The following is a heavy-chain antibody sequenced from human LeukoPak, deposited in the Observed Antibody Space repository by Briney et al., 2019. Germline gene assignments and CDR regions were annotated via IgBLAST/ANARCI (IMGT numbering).Heavy chain of an antibody. CDR2: IIPIFGTA. CDR1: GGTFNSYT. Sequence: SAKVSCKASGGTFNSYTINWVRQATGQGLEWMGVIIPIFGTASYAQKFQGRVTITADEPTSTAYMELSSLRSEDTAVYYCARGNYDILTGTSLYAYYGMDVWGQGTTVTVSS. CDR3: ARGNYDILTGTSLYAYYGMDV. J-gene: IGHJ6*02. D-gene: IGHD3-9*01. V-gene: IGHV1-69*13.